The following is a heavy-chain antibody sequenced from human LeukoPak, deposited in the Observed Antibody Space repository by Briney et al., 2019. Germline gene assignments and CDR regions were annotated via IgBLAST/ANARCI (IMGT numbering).Heavy chain of an antibody. CDR3: ARGGDGYNHFDY. CDR1: GYSFTTYW. V-gene: IGHV5-51*01. D-gene: IGHD5-24*01. Sequence: GESLKISCQGSGYSFTTYWIAWVRQMPGKDLEWMGIIYPGDSDTTYSPSFQGQVTISADKSTSTAYLQWSGLRASDTAIYYCARGGDGYNHFDYWGQGTLVTVSS. J-gene: IGHJ4*02. CDR2: IYPGDSDT.